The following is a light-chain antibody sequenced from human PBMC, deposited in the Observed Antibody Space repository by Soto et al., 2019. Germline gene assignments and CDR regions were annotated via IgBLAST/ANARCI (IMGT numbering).Light chain of an antibody. Sequence: QSALTQPASVSGSPGQSITISCTGTNSDVGGYKYVSWYQQHPGKVPKLLIYEVDHRPSGVSYRFSGSKFGNTASLTISGLQAEDAADYYCSSYTSSSTLVFGGGTKLTVL. V-gene: IGLV2-14*01. CDR2: EVD. CDR1: NSDVGGYKY. CDR3: SSYTSSSTLV. J-gene: IGLJ3*02.